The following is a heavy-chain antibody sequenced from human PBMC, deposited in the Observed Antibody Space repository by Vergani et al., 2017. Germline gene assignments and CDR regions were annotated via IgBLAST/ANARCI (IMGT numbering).Heavy chain of an antibody. CDR1: GFTFSDYY. Sequence: QVQLVESGGGLVKPGGSLRLSCAASGFTFSDYYMSWIRQAPGKGLEWVSYISSSSSYTNYADSVKGRFTISRDNAKNSLYLQMNSLRAEDTAVYYCAKWGRLQGGRKENWFDPWGQGTLVTVSS. D-gene: IGHD4-11*01. CDR2: ISSSSSYT. V-gene: IGHV3-11*05. J-gene: IGHJ5*02. CDR3: AKWGRLQGGRKENWFDP.